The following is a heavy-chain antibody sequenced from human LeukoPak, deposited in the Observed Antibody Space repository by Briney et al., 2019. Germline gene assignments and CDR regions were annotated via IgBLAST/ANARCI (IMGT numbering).Heavy chain of an antibody. V-gene: IGHV4-4*07. CDR3: ARGGVVTQPGYFQH. CDR1: GVSISSYY. Sequence: PSETLSLTXTVSGVSISSYYWNWIRQPAGKGLEWIGRIYTSGSTNFNPSLKSRVTMSVDTSKNQFSLKLSSVTAADTAVYYCARGGVVTQPGYFQHWGQGTLVTVSS. D-gene: IGHD3-3*01. CDR2: IYTSGST. J-gene: IGHJ1*01.